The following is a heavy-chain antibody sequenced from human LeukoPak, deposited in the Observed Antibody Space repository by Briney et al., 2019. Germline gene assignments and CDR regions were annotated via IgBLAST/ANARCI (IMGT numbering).Heavy chain of an antibody. Sequence: PSQTLSLTCIVSGGSISSGSDYWSWIRQPAGTGLEWIGRIYTSGSTNYNPSLKSRVTISIDTSKNQFSLKLSSVTAADTAVYYCAREAVPCSFDYWGQGTLVTVSS. CDR1: GGSISSGSDY. V-gene: IGHV4-61*02. J-gene: IGHJ4*02. D-gene: IGHD6-19*01. CDR2: IYTSGST. CDR3: AREAVPCSFDY.